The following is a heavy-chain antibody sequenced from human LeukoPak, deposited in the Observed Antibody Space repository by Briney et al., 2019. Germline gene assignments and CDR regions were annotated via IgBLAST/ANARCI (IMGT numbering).Heavy chain of an antibody. V-gene: IGHV3-23*01. Sequence: GGSLRLSCAASRFTFSSYAMSWVRQAPGKGLEWVSGISGSGGGGNTYYADSVKGRFTISRDNSKNTLYLQMNSLRAEDTAVYYCAKVGHDAFDIWGQGTMVTVSS. CDR1: RFTFSSYA. CDR2: ISGSGGGGNT. D-gene: IGHD3-10*01. CDR3: AKVGHDAFDI. J-gene: IGHJ3*02.